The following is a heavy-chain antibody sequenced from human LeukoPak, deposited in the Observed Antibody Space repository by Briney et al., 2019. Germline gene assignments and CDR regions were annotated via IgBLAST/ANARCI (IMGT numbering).Heavy chain of an antibody. D-gene: IGHD6-13*01. CDR2: ISSSSSTI. Sequence: PGGSLRLSCAASGFTFSSYSMNWVRQAPGKGLEWVSYISSSSSTIYYADSVKGRFTISRDNAKNSLYLQMNSLRDEDTAVYYCARDREAAAVYYYYGMDVWGQGTTVTVSS. J-gene: IGHJ6*02. CDR1: GFTFSSYS. CDR3: ARDREAAAVYYYYGMDV. V-gene: IGHV3-48*02.